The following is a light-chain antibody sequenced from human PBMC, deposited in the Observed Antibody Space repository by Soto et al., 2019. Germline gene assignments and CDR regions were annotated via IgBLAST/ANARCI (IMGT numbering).Light chain of an antibody. CDR3: QESHSALAYT. J-gene: IGKJ2*01. Sequence: DIQVTQSPSSLSASVGDRVTITCRASQSISNYLNWYQQKPGKAPQLLIYRASSLQSGGASRFSGSGSGTDFTLTISTLQPEDFATYYCQESHSALAYTFGQGTKLEIK. CDR1: QSISNY. CDR2: RAS. V-gene: IGKV1-39*01.